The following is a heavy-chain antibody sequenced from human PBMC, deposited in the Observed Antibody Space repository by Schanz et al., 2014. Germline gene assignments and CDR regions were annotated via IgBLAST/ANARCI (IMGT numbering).Heavy chain of an antibody. D-gene: IGHD1-26*01. Sequence: VQLVESGGGLVQPGRSLRLSCAASGFTFSSYVMHWVRQAPGKGLEWVAVISYDGSNKYYAESVKGRFAISRDNSKDTLYLQMNSLRTEDTAVYYCAGDWASGRYYSDYWGQGTLVTVSS. J-gene: IGHJ4*02. CDR2: ISYDGSNK. CDR1: GFTFSSYV. V-gene: IGHV3-30*09. CDR3: AGDWASGRYYSDY.